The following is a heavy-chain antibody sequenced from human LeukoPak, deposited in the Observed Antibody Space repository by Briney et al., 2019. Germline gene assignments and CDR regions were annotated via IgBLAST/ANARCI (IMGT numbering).Heavy chain of an antibody. CDR1: GFTFSSYS. V-gene: IGHV3-21*01. D-gene: IGHD2-21*02. CDR2: ISSSSSYI. J-gene: IGHJ6*03. Sequence: GGSLRLSCAASGFTFSSYSMNWVRQAPGKGLEWVPSISSSSSYIYYADSVKGRFTISRDNAKNSLYLQMNSLRAEDTAVYYCARGGLPYYYYMDVWGKGTTVTVSS. CDR3: ARGGLPYYYYMDV.